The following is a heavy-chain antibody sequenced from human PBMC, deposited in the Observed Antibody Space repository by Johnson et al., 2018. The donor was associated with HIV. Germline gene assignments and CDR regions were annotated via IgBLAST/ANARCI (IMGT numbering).Heavy chain of an antibody. CDR2: IWYDGSNK. J-gene: IGHJ3*02. CDR3: AKDGDHSGSPPEAFDI. V-gene: IGHV3-33*06. D-gene: IGHD1-26*01. Sequence: QVHLVESGGGVVQPGRSLRLSCAASGFTFSSYGMHWVRQAPGKGLEWVAVIWYDGSNKYYADSVKGRFTISRDNSKNTLYLQMNSLRAEDTAVYYCAKDGDHSGSPPEAFDIWGQGTVVTVSS. CDR1: GFTFSSYG.